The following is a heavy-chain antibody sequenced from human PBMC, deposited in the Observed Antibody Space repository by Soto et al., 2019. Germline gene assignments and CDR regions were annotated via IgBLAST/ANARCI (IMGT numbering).Heavy chain of an antibody. CDR1: GGSISSGGYY. CDR3: AKVGVYDYYYYYMDV. V-gene: IGHV4-31*03. D-gene: IGHD5-12*01. CDR2: IYYSGNT. J-gene: IGHJ6*03. Sequence: SETLSLTCTVSGGSISSGGYYWSWIRQHPGRGLEWIGYIYYSGNTYYNPSLKSRVIISVDTSKNQFSLKLSSVTAADTAVYYCAKVGVYDYYYYYMDVWGKGTTVTVSS.